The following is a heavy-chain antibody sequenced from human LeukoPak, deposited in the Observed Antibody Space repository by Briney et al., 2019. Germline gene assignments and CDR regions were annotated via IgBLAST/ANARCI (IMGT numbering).Heavy chain of an antibody. D-gene: IGHD3-10*01. CDR3: ARAQYYYGSGSFDY. CDR1: GFTVSSNY. J-gene: IGHJ4*02. Sequence: GGSLRLSCAASGFTVSSNYMSWVRQAPGKGLEWVSVIYSGGSTYYADSVKGRFTIFRDNSKNTLYLQMNSLRAEDTAVYYCARAQYYYGSGSFDYWGQGTLVTVSS. CDR2: IYSGGST. V-gene: IGHV3-53*01.